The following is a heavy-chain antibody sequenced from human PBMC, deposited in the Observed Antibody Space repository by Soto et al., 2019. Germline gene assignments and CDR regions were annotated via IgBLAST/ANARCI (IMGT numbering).Heavy chain of an antibody. V-gene: IGHV4-34*08. CDR1: GGTVHGHY. CDR2: INHTGGT. CDR3: AGWGYSGSYLSAQHV. J-gene: IGHJ6*02. D-gene: IGHD1-26*01. Sequence: SEPQSHTYTVYGGTVHGHYGNWIRKPHGKGLEWIGEINHTGGTHYNPSLKSRVTMSVDTSKNQFSLKLSSVTAADTAVYYCAGWGYSGSYLSAQHVWGQGTTVTVSS.